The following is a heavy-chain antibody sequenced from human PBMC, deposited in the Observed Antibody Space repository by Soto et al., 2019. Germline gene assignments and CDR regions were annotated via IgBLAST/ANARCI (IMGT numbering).Heavy chain of an antibody. J-gene: IGHJ4*02. V-gene: IGHV3-33*01. CDR3: ARDCAGYSSGWYQRGGFDY. CDR1: GFTFSSYG. Sequence: QVQLVESGGGVVQPGRSLRLSCAASGFTFSSYGMHWVRQAPGKGLEWVAVIWYDGSNKYYADSVKGRFTTSRDNSKXXLXXQMTGLRAEDTAVYYCARDCAGYSSGWYQRGGFDYWGQGTLVTVSS. CDR2: IWYDGSNK. D-gene: IGHD6-19*01.